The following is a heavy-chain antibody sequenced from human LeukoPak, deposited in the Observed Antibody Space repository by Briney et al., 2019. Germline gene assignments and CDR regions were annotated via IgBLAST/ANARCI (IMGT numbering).Heavy chain of an antibody. J-gene: IGHJ5*02. CDR3: ARAPYYDFWSGYSGWFDP. V-gene: IGHV4-59*01. Sequence: SETLSLTCAVYGGSFSGYYWSWIRQPPGKGLEWIGYIYYSGSTNYNPSLKSRVTISVDTSKNQFSLKLSSVTAADTTVYYCARAPYYDFWSGYSGWFDPWGQGTLVTVSS. CDR1: GGSFSGYY. D-gene: IGHD3-3*01. CDR2: IYYSGST.